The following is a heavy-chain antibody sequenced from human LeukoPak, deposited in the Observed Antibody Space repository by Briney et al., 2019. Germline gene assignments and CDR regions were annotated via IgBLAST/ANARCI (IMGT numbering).Heavy chain of an antibody. Sequence: PGGSLRLSCAASGFTFSSYAMSWVRQAPGKGLEWVSAISGSGGSTYYADSVKGRFTISRDNSKNTLYLQMNSLRAEDTAVYYCAKFQQQWLVRGHYFDYWGQATLVTVSS. D-gene: IGHD6-19*01. CDR1: GFTFSSYA. CDR2: ISGSGGST. J-gene: IGHJ4*02. CDR3: AKFQQQWLVRGHYFDY. V-gene: IGHV3-23*01.